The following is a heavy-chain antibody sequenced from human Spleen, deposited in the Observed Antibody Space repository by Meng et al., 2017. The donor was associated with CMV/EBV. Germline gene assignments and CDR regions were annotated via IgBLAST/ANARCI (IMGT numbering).Heavy chain of an antibody. J-gene: IGHJ3*02. CDR3: ARKMDYGDDAFDI. V-gene: IGHV3-30*02. CDR2: IRYDGSNK. Sequence: GESLKISCAGSGFSFSSYGMHWVRQAPGKGLEWVAVIRYDGSNKFYADSVKGRFAISRDISKNTLYLQMNNVRGEDTAVYYCARKMDYGDDAFDIWGQGTMVTVSS. D-gene: IGHD4-17*01. CDR1: GFSFSSYG.